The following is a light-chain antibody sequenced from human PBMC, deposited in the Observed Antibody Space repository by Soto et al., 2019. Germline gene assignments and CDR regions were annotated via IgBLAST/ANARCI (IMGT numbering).Light chain of an antibody. CDR3: QQYGSSGT. V-gene: IGKV3-20*01. Sequence: EVVLTQSPGTLSLSPGERATLSCRASRNINGNYLGWYQLKRGQAPRLLIYGTSTRATGIPDRFSGSGSGTDFTLTISRLEPEDFAVYYCQQYGSSGTFGQGTKVDIK. CDR1: RNINGNY. CDR2: GTS. J-gene: IGKJ1*01.